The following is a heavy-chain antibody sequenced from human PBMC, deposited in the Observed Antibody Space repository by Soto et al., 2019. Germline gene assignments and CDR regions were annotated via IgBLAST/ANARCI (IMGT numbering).Heavy chain of an antibody. J-gene: IGHJ6*02. CDR1: GGTFSSYA. CDR2: IIPIFGTA. V-gene: IGHV1-69*13. CDR3: GLPVQSSSSFVYYYGMDV. D-gene: IGHD6-6*01. Sequence: GASVKVSCKASGGTFSSYAISWVRQAPGQGLEWTGGIIPIFGTANYAQKFQGRVTITADESTSTAYMELSSLRSEDTAVYYCGLPVQSSSSFVYYYGMDVWGQGTTVTVSS.